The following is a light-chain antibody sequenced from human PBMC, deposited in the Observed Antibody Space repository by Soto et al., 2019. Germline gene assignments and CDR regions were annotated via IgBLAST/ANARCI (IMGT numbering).Light chain of an antibody. Sequence: IVMTQSPATLSVSPGERATLSCRASQSINSNLAWYQQKPGQAPRLLMFRASIRATGFPARFSGSGSGTEFNITISRLKYQDSEISYSQQYNNWTRATFGGGTKVDIK. CDR1: QSINSN. CDR2: RAS. V-gene: IGKV3-15*01. CDR3: QQYNNWTRAT. J-gene: IGKJ4*01.